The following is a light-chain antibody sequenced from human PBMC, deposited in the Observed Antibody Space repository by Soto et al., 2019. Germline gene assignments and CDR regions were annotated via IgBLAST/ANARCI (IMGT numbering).Light chain of an antibody. CDR2: DAS. Sequence: EFLLTQSPGTLSWSPGERATLSCGASQTVRNNYLDWYQQKPGQAPRLLIYDASSRATGIPDRFSGGGSGTDLTITISRLEPEDFAVYYCQQFSSYTLTFGGGTKVDIK. CDR3: QQFSSYTLT. J-gene: IGKJ4*01. CDR1: QTVRNNY. V-gene: IGKV3-20*01.